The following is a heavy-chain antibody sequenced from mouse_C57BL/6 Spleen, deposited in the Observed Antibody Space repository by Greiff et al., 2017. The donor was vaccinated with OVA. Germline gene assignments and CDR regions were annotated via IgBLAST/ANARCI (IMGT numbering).Heavy chain of an antibody. Sequence: VQLKQSGPELVKPGASVKMSCKASGYTFTDYNMHWVKQSPGKSLEWIGYINPNNGGTSYNQKFKGKAKLTVNKASITAYMALISLTSDDSAVYYCARLWDYWGQGTTLTVSS. CDR3: ARLWDY. D-gene: IGHD1-1*02. CDR2: INPNNGGT. J-gene: IGHJ2*01. CDR1: GYTFTDYN. V-gene: IGHV1-22*01.